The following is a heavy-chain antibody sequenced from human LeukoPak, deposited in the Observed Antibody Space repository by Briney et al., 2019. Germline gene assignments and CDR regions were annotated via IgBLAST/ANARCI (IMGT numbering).Heavy chain of an antibody. V-gene: IGHV1-69*06. J-gene: IGHJ5*02. CDR1: GGTFSSYA. CDR2: IIPIFGTA. Sequence: SVKVSCKASGGTFSSYAISWVRQAPGQGLEWMGGIIPIFGTANYAQKFQGRVTITADKSTSTAYMELSSLRSEDTAVYYCAVVVPAAISWFDPWGQGTLVTVSS. CDR3: AVVVPAAISWFDP. D-gene: IGHD2-2*01.